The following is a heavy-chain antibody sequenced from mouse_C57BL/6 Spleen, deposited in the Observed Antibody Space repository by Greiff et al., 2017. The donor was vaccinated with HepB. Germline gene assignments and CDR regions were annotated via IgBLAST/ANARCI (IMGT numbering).Heavy chain of an antibody. CDR1: GFTFTDYY. Sequence: EVQVVVSGGGLVQPGGSLSLSCAASGFTFTDYYMSWVRQPPGKALEWLGFIRNKANGYTTEYSASVKGRFTISRDNSQSILYLQMNALRAEDSATYYCARASYGSVDYWGQGTTLTVSS. CDR3: ARASYGSVDY. V-gene: IGHV7-3*01. D-gene: IGHD2-9*01. J-gene: IGHJ2*01. CDR2: IRNKANGYTT.